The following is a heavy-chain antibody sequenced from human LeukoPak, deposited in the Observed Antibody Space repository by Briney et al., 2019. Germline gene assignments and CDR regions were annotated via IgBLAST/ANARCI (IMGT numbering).Heavy chain of an antibody. CDR1: GGSISSYY. J-gene: IGHJ4*02. V-gene: IGHV4-59*08. D-gene: IGHD5-18*01. CDR3: ARYQYSYGPRFDY. Sequence: SETLSLTCTVSGGSISSYYWSWIRQPPGKGLEWIGYIYYSGSTYYNPSLKSRVTISVDTSKNQFSLKLSSVTAADTAVYYCARYQYSYGPRFDYWGQGTLVTVSS. CDR2: IYYSGST.